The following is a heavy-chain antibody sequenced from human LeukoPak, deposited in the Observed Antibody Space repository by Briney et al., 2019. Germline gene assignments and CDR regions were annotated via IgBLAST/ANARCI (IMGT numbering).Heavy chain of an antibody. CDR3: ARGETMDV. D-gene: IGHD5-24*01. CDR2: INEDGSEK. CDR1: GFSFETYW. J-gene: IGHJ6*03. V-gene: IGHV3-7*01. Sequence: GGSLRLSCVALGFSFETYWMSWVRQAPGKGPEWVANINEDGSEKHYVGSVRGRFTISRDNADNSLHLRMNSLRPEDMAVYYCARGETMDVWGEGTTVTVSS.